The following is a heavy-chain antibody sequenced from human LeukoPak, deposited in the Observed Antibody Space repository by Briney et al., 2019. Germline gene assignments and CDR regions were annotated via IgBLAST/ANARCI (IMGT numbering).Heavy chain of an antibody. V-gene: IGHV3-23*01. J-gene: IGHJ4*02. CDR1: GFTFSSYA. D-gene: IGHD1-26*01. CDR2: ISGRGGNT. Sequence: GGSLRLSCAASGFTFSSYAMTWVRQAPGKGLEWVSAISGRGGNTYNADSVKGRFTISRDNSKNTLYLQMNSLRAEDTAVYYCAKAVRWELPQGFDYWGQGTLVTVSS. CDR3: AKAVRWELPQGFDY.